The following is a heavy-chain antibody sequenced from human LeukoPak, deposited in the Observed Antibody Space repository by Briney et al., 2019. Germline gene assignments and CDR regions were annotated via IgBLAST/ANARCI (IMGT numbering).Heavy chain of an antibody. D-gene: IGHD4-17*01. J-gene: IGHJ4*02. CDR2: ISYSGGDNK. V-gene: IGHV3-30*04. CDR1: GFTFSSYA. CDR3: ARDPTAVSNQPQYYFDF. Sequence: GGSLRLSWAASGFTFSSYAMHWVRQAPGKGLEWVAVISYSGGDNKYYADSVNGRFTISRDNSKNTLFLQMNSLRPEDTAVYYCARDPTAVSNQPQYYFDFWGQGTLVTVSS.